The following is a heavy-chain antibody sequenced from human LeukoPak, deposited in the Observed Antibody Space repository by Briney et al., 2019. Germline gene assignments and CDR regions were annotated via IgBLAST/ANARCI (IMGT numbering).Heavy chain of an antibody. CDR1: GDSVSSNSAA. CDR3: ARTARLGYYYYYGMDV. Sequence: SQTLSLNCAISGDSVSSNSAAWNWIRQSPSRGLEWLGRTYYRSKWYNDYAVSVKSRITINPDTSKNQFSLQLNSVTPEDTAVYYCARTARLGYYYYYGMDVWGQGTTVTVSS. D-gene: IGHD3-16*01. J-gene: IGHJ6*02. CDR2: TYYRSKWYN. V-gene: IGHV6-1*01.